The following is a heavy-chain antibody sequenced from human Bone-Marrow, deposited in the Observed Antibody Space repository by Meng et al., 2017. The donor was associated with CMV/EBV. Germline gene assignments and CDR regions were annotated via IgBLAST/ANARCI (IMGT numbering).Heavy chain of an antibody. V-gene: IGHV1-46*01. Sequence: ASVKVSCKASGDTVTSYYMHWVRQAPGQGLEWMGIINPSGGSTSYAQKFQGRVTMTRDTSTSTVYMELSSLRSEDTAVYYCARDLSLLRSQTYYYGMDVRGQGTTVTVSS. CDR2: INPSGGST. CDR1: GDTVTSYY. CDR3: ARDLSLLRSQTYYYGMDV. D-gene: IGHD3-3*01. J-gene: IGHJ6*02.